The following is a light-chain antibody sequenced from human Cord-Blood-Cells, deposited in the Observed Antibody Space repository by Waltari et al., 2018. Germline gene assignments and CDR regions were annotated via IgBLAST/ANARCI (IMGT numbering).Light chain of an antibody. V-gene: IGLV2-14*03. CDR3: SSYTSSSTYV. J-gene: IGLJ1*01. CDR2: DVS. CDR1: SSDVGGYNY. Sequence: QSALPPPASVSGSPGQSITLSCTGTSSDVGGYNYVSWYQQHPGKAPKLMIYDVSNRPSGVSNRFSGSKSGNTASLTISGLQAEDEADYYCSSYTSSSTYVFGTGTKVTVL.